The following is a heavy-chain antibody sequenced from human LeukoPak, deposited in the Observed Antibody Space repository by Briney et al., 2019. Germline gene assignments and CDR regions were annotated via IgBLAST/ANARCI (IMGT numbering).Heavy chain of an antibody. J-gene: IGHJ3*02. CDR1: GGSISSYY. Sequence: SETLSLTCTVSGGSISSYYWSWIRQPPGKGLEWIGSIYYSGSTYYNPSLKSRVTIAADTSKNQFSLKLRSVTAADTAVYYCARDLYSSRTNDAFVIWGQGTMVTVSS. CDR3: ARDLYSSRTNDAFVI. CDR2: IYYSGST. D-gene: IGHD6-19*01. V-gene: IGHV4-39*07.